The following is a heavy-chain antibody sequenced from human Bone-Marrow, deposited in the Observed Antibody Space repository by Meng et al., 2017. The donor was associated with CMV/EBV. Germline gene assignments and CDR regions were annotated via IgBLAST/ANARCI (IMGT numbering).Heavy chain of an antibody. D-gene: IGHD1-26*01. Sequence: ASVKVSCKASGYTFTSYDINWVRQATGQGLEWMGWMNPNSGNTSYAQKFQGRVTMTRDTSTSTVYMELSSLRSEDTAVYYCARGDSGSYYVANWGQGTLVTVSS. V-gene: IGHV1-8*02. CDR3: ARGDSGSYYVAN. CDR2: MNPNSGNT. CDR1: GYTFTSYD. J-gene: IGHJ4*02.